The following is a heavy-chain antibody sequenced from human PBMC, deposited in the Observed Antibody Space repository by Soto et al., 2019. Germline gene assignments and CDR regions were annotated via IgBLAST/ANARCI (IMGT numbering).Heavy chain of an antibody. CDR1: GFTFSSYS. CDR3: ARKNTYYYDSSGRMDV. Sequence: GGSMRLSCAASGFTFSSYSMNWVRQAPGKGLEWVSYISSSSSTIYYADSVKGRFTISRDNAKNSLYLQMNSLRDEDTAVYYCARKNTYYYDSSGRMDVWGQGTTVTVSS. CDR2: ISSSSSTI. V-gene: IGHV3-48*02. J-gene: IGHJ6*02. D-gene: IGHD3-22*01.